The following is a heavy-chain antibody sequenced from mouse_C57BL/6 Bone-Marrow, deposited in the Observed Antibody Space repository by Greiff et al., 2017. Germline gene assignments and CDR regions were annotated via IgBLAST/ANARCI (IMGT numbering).Heavy chain of an antibody. D-gene: IGHD1-1*01. CDR2: IHPDRGST. CDR3: ARMTWGNYGSTRNY. Sequence: QVQLQQPGAELVKPGASVKLSCKASGYTFTSSWMHWVKQRPGQGLEWIGMIHPDRGSTNYNEKFKSKATLTVDISSSTAYMQLSSLTSENSAVYYCARMTWGNYGSTRNYWGQGTTLTVSS. V-gene: IGHV1-64*01. CDR1: GYTFTSSW. J-gene: IGHJ2*01.